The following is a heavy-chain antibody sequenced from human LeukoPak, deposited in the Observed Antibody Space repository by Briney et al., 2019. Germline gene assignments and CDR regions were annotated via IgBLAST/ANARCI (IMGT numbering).Heavy chain of an antibody. Sequence: GGSLRLSCAASGFTVSSNYMSWVRQAPGKGLEWVSVIYSGGSIYYADSVKGRFTISRDNSKNTLYLQMNSLRAEDTAVYYCARATYYYGSGSYYKAGGDAFDIWGQGTMVTVSS. CDR2: IYSGGSI. J-gene: IGHJ3*02. V-gene: IGHV3-53*01. CDR3: ARATYYYGSGSYYKAGGDAFDI. CDR1: GFTVSSNY. D-gene: IGHD3-10*01.